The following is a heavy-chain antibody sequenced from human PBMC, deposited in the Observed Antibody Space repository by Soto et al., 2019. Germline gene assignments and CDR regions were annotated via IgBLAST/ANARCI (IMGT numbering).Heavy chain of an antibody. CDR2: IYYSGST. CDR1: GGSISSYY. CDR3: ARVGHTYYDFWSGYYWNWFDP. J-gene: IGHJ5*02. D-gene: IGHD3-3*01. V-gene: IGHV4-59*01. Sequence: SETLSLTCTVSGGSISSYYWSWIRQPPGKGLEWIGYIYYSGSTNYNPSLKSRVTISVDTSKNQFSLNLSSVTAADTAVYYCARVGHTYYDFWSGYYWNWFDPWRQGTLVTVSS.